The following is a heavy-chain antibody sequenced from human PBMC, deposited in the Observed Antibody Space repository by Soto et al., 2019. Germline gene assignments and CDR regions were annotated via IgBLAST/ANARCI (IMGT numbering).Heavy chain of an antibody. V-gene: IGHV2-5*02. CDR1: GFSLTTTSMG. Sequence: QITLKESGPPLVRPAQTLTLTCAFSGFSLTTTSMGVAWIRQPPGKALEWLALIYWDDDQRYSPSLKDRLTISKDTSRSRVALTSSNINPEDTGTYFCAHAGDYDLLSFDHWGPGTLVTVSS. D-gene: IGHD4-17*01. CDR3: AHAGDYDLLSFDH. CDR2: IYWDDDQ. J-gene: IGHJ4*02.